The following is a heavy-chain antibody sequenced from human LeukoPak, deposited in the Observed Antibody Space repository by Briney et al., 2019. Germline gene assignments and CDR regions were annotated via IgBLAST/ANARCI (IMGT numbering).Heavy chain of an antibody. CDR2: ISYDGSNK. Sequence: PGGSLRLSCAASGFTFSSYGMHWVRQAPGKGLEWVAVISYDGSNKYYADSVKGRFTISRDNSKNTLYLQMNSLRAEDTAVYYCAKDLNYYDSSGYYYDYYYYGMDVWGQGTTVTVSS. D-gene: IGHD3-22*01. J-gene: IGHJ6*02. CDR1: GFTFSSYG. CDR3: AKDLNYYDSSGYYYDYYYYGMDV. V-gene: IGHV3-30*18.